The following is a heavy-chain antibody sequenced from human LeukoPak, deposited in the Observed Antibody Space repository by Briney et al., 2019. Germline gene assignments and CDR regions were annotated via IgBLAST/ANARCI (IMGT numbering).Heavy chain of an antibody. CDR1: GGSISSYY. CDR3: ASLRRGVRHFDNDY. CDR2: IYYSGST. D-gene: IGHD3-9*01. V-gene: IGHV4-59*12. J-gene: IGHJ4*02. Sequence: PSETLSLTCTVSGGSISSYYWSWIRQPPGKGLEWIGYIYYSGSTNYNPSLKSRVTISVDTSKNQFSLKLSSVTAADTAVYYCASLRRGVRHFDNDYWGQGTLVTVSS.